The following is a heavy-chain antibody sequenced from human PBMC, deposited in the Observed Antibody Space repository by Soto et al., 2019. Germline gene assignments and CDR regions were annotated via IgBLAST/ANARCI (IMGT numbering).Heavy chain of an antibody. D-gene: IGHD6-13*01. V-gene: IGHV3-23*01. CDR3: AKARAAVTKVPYYYYGMDV. Sequence: GGSLRLSCAASGFTFSSYAMRWVRQAPGKRLEWDSAISGRGGSTYYADTEKGRFTISRDNSKNTLYLQMNSLRAEDTAVYYCAKARAAVTKVPYYYYGMDVWGQGTTVTVSS. CDR2: ISGRGGST. CDR1: GFTFSSYA. J-gene: IGHJ6*02.